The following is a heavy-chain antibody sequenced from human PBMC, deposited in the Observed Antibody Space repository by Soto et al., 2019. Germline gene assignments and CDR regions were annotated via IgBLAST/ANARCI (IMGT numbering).Heavy chain of an antibody. J-gene: IGHJ4*02. CDR2: IVVGSGNT. CDR1: GFTFTSSA. Sequence: QMQLVQSGPEVKKPGTSVKVSCKASGFTFTSSAVQWVRQARGQRLEWIGWIVVGSGNTNYAQKFQERVTITRDMSRSTAFTELSSLRSEDTAVYYCAAGGGIYSGRYPTQFDYWGQGTLVTVSS. CDR3: AAGGGIYSGRYPTQFDY. V-gene: IGHV1-58*01. D-gene: IGHD5-12*01.